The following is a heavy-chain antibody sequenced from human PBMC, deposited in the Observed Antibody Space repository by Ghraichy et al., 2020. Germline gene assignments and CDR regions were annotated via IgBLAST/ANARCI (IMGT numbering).Heavy chain of an antibody. V-gene: IGHV4-34*01. CDR2: INHSGST. CDR1: GGSFSGYY. D-gene: IGHD5-12*01. J-gene: IGHJ4*02. CDR3: ARGRGRGYSGYDPRRFDY. Sequence: SETLSLTCAVYGGSFSGYYWSWIRQPPGKGLEWIGEINHSGSTNYNPSLKSRVTISVDTSKNQFSLKLSSVTAADTAVYYCARGRGRGYSGYDPRRFDYWGQGTLVTVSS.